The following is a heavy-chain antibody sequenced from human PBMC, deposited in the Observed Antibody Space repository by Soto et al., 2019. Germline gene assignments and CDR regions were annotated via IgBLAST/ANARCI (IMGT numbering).Heavy chain of an antibody. CDR1: GGTFSSYT. Sequence: QVQLVQSGAEVKKPGSSVKVSCKASGGTFSSYTISWVRQAPGQGLEWMGRIIPILGIANYAQKFLGRVTITADKSTSTAYMELSSLRSEDTAVYYCARSPWGYYYYSSGYIDYWGQGTLVTVSS. CDR3: ARSPWGYYYYSSGYIDY. D-gene: IGHD3-22*01. J-gene: IGHJ4*02. CDR2: IIPILGIA. V-gene: IGHV1-69*02.